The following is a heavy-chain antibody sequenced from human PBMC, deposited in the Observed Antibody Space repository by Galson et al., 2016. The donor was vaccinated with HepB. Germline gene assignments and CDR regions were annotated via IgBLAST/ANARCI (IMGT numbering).Heavy chain of an antibody. Sequence: LSLTCSVSGGSISDYHWSWIRQPPGKGQEWIGYIYYSGSTNYNPSLKSRVIISIETSKNQFSLKLTSVTAADTALYYCVRGYYDYAWGSYYDAWGQGTLVTVSS. CDR3: VRGYYDYAWGSYYDA. V-gene: IGHV4-59*01. J-gene: IGHJ5*02. CDR1: GGSISDYH. CDR2: IYYSGST. D-gene: IGHD3-16*01.